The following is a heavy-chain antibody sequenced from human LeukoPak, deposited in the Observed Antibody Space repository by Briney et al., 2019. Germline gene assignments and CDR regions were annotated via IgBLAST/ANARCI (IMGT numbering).Heavy chain of an antibody. D-gene: IGHD4-17*01. CDR1: GFTFSSYG. CDR2: IWYDGSNK. CDR3: ARGADYGDYDPFDY. J-gene: IGHJ4*02. V-gene: IGHV3-33*01. Sequence: PGGSLGLSCAASGFTFSSYGMHWVRQAPGKGLEWVAVIWYDGSNKYYADSVKGRFTISRDNSKNTLYLQMNSLRAEDTAVYYCARGADYGDYDPFDYWGQGTLVTVSS.